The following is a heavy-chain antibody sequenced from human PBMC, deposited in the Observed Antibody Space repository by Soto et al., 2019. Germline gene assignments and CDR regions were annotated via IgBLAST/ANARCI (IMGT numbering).Heavy chain of an antibody. CDR1: GFDFSNSG. CDR2: ISFDGDK. Sequence: PGGSLRLSCTASGFDFSNSGIQWVRQTPGKGLEWVALISFDGDKYYVDSVKGRFTISRDNPTNTVYLQMNRLRPEDTGVYYCARDLARGWCQYWGQRTVVTVSS. J-gene: IGHJ1*01. CDR3: ARDLARGWCQY. D-gene: IGHD2-8*02. V-gene: IGHV3-30*03.